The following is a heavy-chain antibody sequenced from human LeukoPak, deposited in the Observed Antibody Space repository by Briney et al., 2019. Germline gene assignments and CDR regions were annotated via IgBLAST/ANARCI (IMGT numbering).Heavy chain of an antibody. CDR2: ISSNGGST. CDR1: GFTFSVSV. D-gene: IGHD4-23*01. CDR3: AKVYAGIVFDH. J-gene: IGHJ5*02. Sequence: GGSLRLSCAASGFTFSVSVMHWVRQAPGKGLEYVSVISSNGGSTSYANSVKGRFTISRDNSKNTLYLQMGSLRAEDMAVYYCAKVYAGIVFDHWGQGTPVTVSS. V-gene: IGHV3-64*01.